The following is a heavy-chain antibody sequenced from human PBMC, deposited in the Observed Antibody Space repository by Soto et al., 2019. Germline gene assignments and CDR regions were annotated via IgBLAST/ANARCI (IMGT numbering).Heavy chain of an antibody. D-gene: IGHD5-18*01. Sequence: QVHLVQSGAEVKKPGASLKVSCKSSGYTFTSYGIVWVRQAPGQGLEWMGWLSTYNVDTKYAQKFKGRVTMSTDTSTTTAYMELTSLTSDDTAMYYCARGGFAYGYLDFWGQGTLATVSS. J-gene: IGHJ4*02. CDR3: ARGGFAYGYLDF. CDR1: GYTFTSYG. CDR2: LSTYNVDT. V-gene: IGHV1-18*01.